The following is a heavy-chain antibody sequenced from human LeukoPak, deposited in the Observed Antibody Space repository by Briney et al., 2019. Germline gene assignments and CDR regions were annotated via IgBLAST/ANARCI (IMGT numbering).Heavy chain of an antibody. V-gene: IGHV4-61*02. D-gene: IGHD5-12*01. CDR2: IYTSGST. CDR3: ARYGSGYDFGFDS. J-gene: IGHJ4*02. Sequence: SETLSLTCTVSGGSISSGSYYWSWIRQPAGKGLEWIGRIYTSGSTNYNPSLKSRVTISVDTSKNQFSLKLSSVTAADTAVYYCARYGSGYDFGFDSWGQGTLVTVSS. CDR1: GGSISSGSYY.